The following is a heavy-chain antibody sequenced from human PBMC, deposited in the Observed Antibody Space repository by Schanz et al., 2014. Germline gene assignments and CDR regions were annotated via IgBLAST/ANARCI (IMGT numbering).Heavy chain of an antibody. J-gene: IGHJ3*01. V-gene: IGHV3-53*01. D-gene: IGHD5-12*01. CDR2: MYINSGST. CDR1: GFTVNTNY. Sequence: EVQLVESGGGLIQPGGSLRLSCAVSGFTVNTNYMSWVRQAPGKGLEWISSMYINSGSTQYADSVKGRFIISRDSSKNTLFLQMNSLRAEDTAVYFCARDGGRDGYNLAPDVWGQGTLVTVSS. CDR3: ARDGGRDGYNLAPDV.